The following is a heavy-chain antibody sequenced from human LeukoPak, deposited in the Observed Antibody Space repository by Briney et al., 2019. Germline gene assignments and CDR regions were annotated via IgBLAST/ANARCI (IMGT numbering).Heavy chain of an antibody. Sequence: PSETLSLTCTVSGGSISSSSYYWGWIRQPPGKGLEWIGSIYYSGSTYYNPSLKSRVTISVDTSKNQFSLKLSSVTAADTAVYYCARGELRYFDWLPQKAFDYWGQGTLVTVSS. V-gene: IGHV4-39*01. J-gene: IGHJ4*02. CDR3: ARGELRYFDWLPQKAFDY. CDR2: IYYSGST. D-gene: IGHD3-9*01. CDR1: GGSISSSSYY.